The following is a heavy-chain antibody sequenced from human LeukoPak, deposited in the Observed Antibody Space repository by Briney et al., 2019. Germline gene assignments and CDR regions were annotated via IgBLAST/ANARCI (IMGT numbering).Heavy chain of an antibody. CDR2: IRYDGSNK. Sequence: GGSLTLSCAASGFTFSSYGMHWVRQAPGKGLEWVAFIRYDGSNKYYADSVKGRFTISRDNSKNTLYLQMNSLRAEDTAVYYCAKLVLRYFDWLMDYWGQGTLVTVSS. J-gene: IGHJ4*02. D-gene: IGHD3-9*01. CDR1: GFTFSSYG. V-gene: IGHV3-30*02. CDR3: AKLVLRYFDWLMDY.